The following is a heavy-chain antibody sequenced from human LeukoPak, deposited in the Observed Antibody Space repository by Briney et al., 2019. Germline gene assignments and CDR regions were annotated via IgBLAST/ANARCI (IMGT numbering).Heavy chain of an antibody. CDR3: ARRVAAAAAGPGYFDY. CDR1: GGSISRSGYY. CDR2: ITYSGNA. Sequence: PSETLSLTCTVSGGSISRSGYYWGWIRQPPGKGLEWLGGITYSGNAYYYPSLKSRVTISVDTSKNQFSLKLSSVTAADTAVYYCARRVAAAAAGPGYFDYWGQGTLVTVSS. D-gene: IGHD6-13*01. J-gene: IGHJ4*02. V-gene: IGHV4-39*01.